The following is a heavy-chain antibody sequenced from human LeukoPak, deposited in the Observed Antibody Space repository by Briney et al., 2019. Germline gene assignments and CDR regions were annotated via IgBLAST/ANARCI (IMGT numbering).Heavy chain of an antibody. D-gene: IGHD5-24*01. Sequence: GGSLRLSCAASGFTFSSYGMHWVRQAPGKGLEWVAVIWYDGSKEYYADSVKGRFTISRDNPKNTLYLQMNSLRAEDTSVYYCARRSGGDGYNFDAFDIWGQGTMVTVSS. J-gene: IGHJ3*02. CDR1: GFTFSSYG. CDR2: IWYDGSKE. CDR3: ARRSGGDGYNFDAFDI. V-gene: IGHV3-33*01.